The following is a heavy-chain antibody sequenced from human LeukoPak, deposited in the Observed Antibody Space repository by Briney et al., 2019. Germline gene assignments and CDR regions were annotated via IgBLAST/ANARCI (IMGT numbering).Heavy chain of an antibody. D-gene: IGHD4-11*01. J-gene: IGHJ6*03. CDR1: GGSINNYY. CDR3: ARGDYSNYPNYYYYMDV. Sequence: PSETLSLTCTVSGGSINNYYWSWIRQPAGKGLECIGRTSTSGSTNYNPSLKSRVTMSVDTSKNQFSLKLTSVTAADTAVYYCARGDYSNYPNYYYYMDVWGKGTTVTVSS. V-gene: IGHV4-4*07. CDR2: TSTSGST.